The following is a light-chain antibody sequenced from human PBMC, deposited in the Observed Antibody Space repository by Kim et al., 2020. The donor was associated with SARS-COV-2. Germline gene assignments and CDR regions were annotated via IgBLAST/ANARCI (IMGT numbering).Light chain of an antibody. CDR2: YAS. J-gene: IGKJ2*01. Sequence: SVTPKEKVTIPCRASYSIGSSLHWYQQKPGQSPKLLIKYASQSFSGVPSRFSGSGSGTDFTLTINSLEAEDAATYYCHQSGSLPHTFGQGTKLEI. CDR1: YSIGSS. V-gene: IGKV6-21*01. CDR3: HQSGSLPHT.